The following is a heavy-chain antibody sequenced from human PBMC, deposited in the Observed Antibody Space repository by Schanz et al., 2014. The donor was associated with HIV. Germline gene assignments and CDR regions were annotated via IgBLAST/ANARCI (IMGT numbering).Heavy chain of an antibody. D-gene: IGHD2-8*01. CDR2: MNPNSGNT. V-gene: IGHV1-8*01. CDR1: GYTFTTND. CDR3: ARGARDCTNGVCGGYYFDY. Sequence: QVQLVQSGAEMKKPGASVRVSCKASGYTFTTNDINWVRQATGQGLEWMGWMNPNSGNTGYAQKCQGRVTLTRNTSISTAYMELSSLTSEDTAVYYCARGARDCTNGVCGGYYFDYWGQGTLVTVSS. J-gene: IGHJ4*02.